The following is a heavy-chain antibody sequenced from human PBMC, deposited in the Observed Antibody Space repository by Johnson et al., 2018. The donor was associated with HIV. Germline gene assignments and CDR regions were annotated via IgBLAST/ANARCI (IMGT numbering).Heavy chain of an antibody. D-gene: IGHD3-16*01. CDR2: LYSDGRT. Sequence: VQLVESGGGLVQPGGSLRLSCAASGFTFSSYAMSWVRQAPGKGLEWVSVLYSDGRTYYADSVKGRFTISRDGSKNTLYLQMNSLRAEDTALYYCARQGGWAFDIWGQGTMVTVSS. J-gene: IGHJ3*02. CDR1: GFTFSSYA. V-gene: IGHV3-23*04. CDR3: ARQGGWAFDI.